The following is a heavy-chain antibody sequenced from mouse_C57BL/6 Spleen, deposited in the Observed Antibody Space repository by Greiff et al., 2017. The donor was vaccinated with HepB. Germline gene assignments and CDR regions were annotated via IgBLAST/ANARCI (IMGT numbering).Heavy chain of an antibody. CDR3: TSDRTYSNYRAMDY. J-gene: IGHJ4*01. CDR2: ISSGGDYI. V-gene: IGHV5-9-1*02. D-gene: IGHD2-5*01. CDR1: GFTFSSYA. Sequence: EVKLMESGEGLVKPGGSLKLSCAASGFTFSSYAMSWVRQTPEKRLEWVAYISSGGDYIYYADTVKGRFTISRDNARNTLYLQMSSLKSEDTAMYYCTSDRTYSNYRAMDYWGQGTSVTVSS.